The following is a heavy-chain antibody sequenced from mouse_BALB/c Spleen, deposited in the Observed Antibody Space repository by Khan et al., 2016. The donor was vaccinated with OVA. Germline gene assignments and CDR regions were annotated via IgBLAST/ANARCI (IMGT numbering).Heavy chain of an antibody. D-gene: IGHD2-14*01. CDR3: ARSTYRYSFVY. V-gene: IGHV3-8*02. CDR2: MIYTGYT. J-gene: IGHJ3*01. CDR1: GDSITSGY. Sequence: VQLKESGPSLVKPSQTLSLTCSVTGDSITSGYWSWIRKFPGNKLEYMGYMIYTGYTYYNPSLKSRISITRHTSKNQYYLQLNSVTTEDTATYYCARSTYRYSFVYWGQGTLVTVSA.